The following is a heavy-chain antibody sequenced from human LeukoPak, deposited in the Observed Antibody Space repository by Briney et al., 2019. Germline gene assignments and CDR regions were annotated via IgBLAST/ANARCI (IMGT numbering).Heavy chain of an antibody. D-gene: IGHD6-25*01. V-gene: IGHV4-38-2*02. J-gene: IGHJ5*02. Sequence: SETLSLTCTVSGYSISSGYYWGWIRQPPGKGLEWIGSIYHSGRTYYNPSLKSRVTISVDTSKNQFSLKLSSVTAADTAVYYCAREGDSSGVGWFDPWGQGTLVTVSS. CDR2: IYHSGRT. CDR1: GYSISSGYY. CDR3: AREGDSSGVGWFDP.